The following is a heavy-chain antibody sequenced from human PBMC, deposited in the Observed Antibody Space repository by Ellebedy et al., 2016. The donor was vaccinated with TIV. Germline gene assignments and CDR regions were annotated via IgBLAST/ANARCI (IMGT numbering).Heavy chain of an antibody. D-gene: IGHD3-16*01. J-gene: IGHJ4*02. CDR1: GYTFTSYY. Sequence: AASVKVSCKASGYTFTSYYMHWVRQAPGQGLEWMGIINPSGGSTSYAQTFQGRVTMTRDTSTSTVYMELSSLRSEDTAVYYCAGGPGSQPCHYWGQGTLVTVSS. CDR3: AGGPGSQPCHY. CDR2: INPSGGST. V-gene: IGHV1-46*01.